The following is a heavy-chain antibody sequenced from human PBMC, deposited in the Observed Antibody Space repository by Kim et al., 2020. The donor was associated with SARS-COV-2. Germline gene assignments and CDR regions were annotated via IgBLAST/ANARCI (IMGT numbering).Heavy chain of an antibody. CDR2: ISYDGSNK. D-gene: IGHD2-2*01. CDR3: ASDRKVPAATVFDY. Sequence: GGSLRLSCAASGFTFSSYGMHWVRQAPGKGLEWVAVISYDGSNKYYADSVKGRFTISRDNSKNTLYLQMNSLRAEDTAVYYCASDRKVPAATVFDYWGQG. CDR1: GFTFSSYG. J-gene: IGHJ4*02. V-gene: IGHV3-33*05.